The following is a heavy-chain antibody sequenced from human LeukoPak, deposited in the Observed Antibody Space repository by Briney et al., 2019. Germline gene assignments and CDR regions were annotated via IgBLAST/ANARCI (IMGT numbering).Heavy chain of an antibody. CDR3: ARGPYGGNLGY. D-gene: IGHD4-23*01. J-gene: IGHJ4*02. CDR2: IYYRGST. CDR1: GGSISSYY. V-gene: IGHV4-59*01. Sequence: SETLSLTCTVSGGSISSYYWSWIRQPPGKGLEWIGYIYYRGSTNYNPSLKSRVTISVDTSKNQFSLKLSSVTAADTAVYYCARGPYGGNLGYWGQGTLVTVSS.